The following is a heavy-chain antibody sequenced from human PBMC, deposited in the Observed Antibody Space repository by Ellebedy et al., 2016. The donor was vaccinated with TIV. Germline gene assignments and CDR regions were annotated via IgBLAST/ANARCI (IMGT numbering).Heavy chain of an antibody. V-gene: IGHV3-11*04. J-gene: IGHJ6*02. Sequence: GESLKISCAASGFTFSGYYMSWFRQAPGKGPEWVSYISYSGDLMYYADSVKGRFTISRDNAKNTLYLQMNSLRAEDTAVYYCARGGSYRGMDVWGQGTTVTVSS. CDR1: GFTFSGYY. CDR3: ARGGSYRGMDV. CDR2: ISYSGDLM. D-gene: IGHD1-26*01.